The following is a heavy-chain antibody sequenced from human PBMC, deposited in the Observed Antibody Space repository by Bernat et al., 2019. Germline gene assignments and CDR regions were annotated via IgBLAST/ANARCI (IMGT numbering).Heavy chain of an antibody. Sequence: EVQLLESGGGLVQPGGSLRLSCAASGFTFSSYAMSWVRQAPGKGLELVSAISGSGGSTYYADSVKGRFTISRDNSKNTLNLQMNSLRAEDTAVYYCAKGYYGSGSYPPRDGYFDYWGQGTLVTVSS. V-gene: IGHV3-23*01. D-gene: IGHD3-10*01. CDR1: GFTFSSYA. J-gene: IGHJ4*02. CDR2: ISGSGGST. CDR3: AKGYYGSGSYPPRDGYFDY.